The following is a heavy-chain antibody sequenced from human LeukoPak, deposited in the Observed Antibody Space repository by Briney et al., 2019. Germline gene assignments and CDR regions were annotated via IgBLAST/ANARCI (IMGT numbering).Heavy chain of an antibody. Sequence: PSETLSLTCTVSGGSISSYYWSWIWQPPGKGLEWIGYIYYSGSTNYNPSLKSRVTISVDTSKNQFSLKLSSVTAADTAVYYCARTPSITMVRGVLDYWGQGTLVTVSS. CDR3: ARTPSITMVRGVLDY. J-gene: IGHJ4*02. D-gene: IGHD3-10*01. CDR2: IYYSGST. CDR1: GGSISSYY. V-gene: IGHV4-59*01.